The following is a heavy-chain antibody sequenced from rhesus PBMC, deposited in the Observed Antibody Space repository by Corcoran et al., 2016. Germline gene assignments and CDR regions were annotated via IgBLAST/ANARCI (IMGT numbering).Heavy chain of an antibody. D-gene: IGHD5-12*01. CDR3: ARADTATVPVGY. CDR1: GGSISSSYYY. V-gene: IGHV4-122*02. Sequence: QVQLQESGPGLVKPSETLSLTCAVSGGSISSSYYYWSWILQAPGKGMECIGYIPYSGNSHYNPTSKSRDTSSRDTSKNMYSLKLSSVTAADTAVYDCARADTATVPVGYWGQGVLVTVSS. CDR2: IPYSGNS. J-gene: IGHJ4*01.